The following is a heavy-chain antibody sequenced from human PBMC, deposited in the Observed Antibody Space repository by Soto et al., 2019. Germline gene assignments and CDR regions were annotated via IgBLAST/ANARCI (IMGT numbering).Heavy chain of an antibody. Sequence: GGSLRLSCAASGFTFSSYGMHWVRQAPGKGLEWVAVISYDGSNKYYADSVKGRFTISRDNSKNTLYLQMNSLRAEDTAVFYCAKDQGYYYDSSGYYPESAFEIWGQGTMVTVS. V-gene: IGHV3-30*18. CDR2: ISYDGSNK. D-gene: IGHD3-22*01. CDR1: GFTFSSYG. CDR3: AKDQGYYYDSSGYYPESAFEI. J-gene: IGHJ3*02.